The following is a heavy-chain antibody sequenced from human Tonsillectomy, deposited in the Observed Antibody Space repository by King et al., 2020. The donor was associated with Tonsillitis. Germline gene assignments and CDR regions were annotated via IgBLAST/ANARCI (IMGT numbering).Heavy chain of an antibody. Sequence: VQLVESGGGLVKTGGSLRLSCAASGFTFSDAWMSWVRQAPGKGLEWGGCIKRKSEGGTTDYSASVKGRFTISRDDSKDTLYLQMNSLKIEDTAVYYCITGLGRTNGDYWGQGTLVTVSS. J-gene: IGHJ4*02. CDR2: IKRKSEGGTT. D-gene: IGHD1-14*01. CDR1: GFTFSDAW. V-gene: IGHV3-15*01. CDR3: ITGLGRTNGDY.